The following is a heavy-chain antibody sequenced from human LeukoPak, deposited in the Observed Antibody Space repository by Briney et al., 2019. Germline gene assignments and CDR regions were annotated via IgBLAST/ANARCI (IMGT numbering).Heavy chain of an antibody. CDR3: ARRDTGNSLHFDY. CDR2: ISYDGSNK. J-gene: IGHJ4*02. CDR1: GFTFNNYP. D-gene: IGHD4-23*01. V-gene: IGHV3-30-3*01. Sequence: GGSLRLSCVASGFTFNNYPIHWVRQAPGKGLEWVAVISYDGSNKYYADSVKGRFTISRDNSKNTVFLQMNSLRTEDTAVYYCARRDTGNSLHFDYWGQGTLVSVSS.